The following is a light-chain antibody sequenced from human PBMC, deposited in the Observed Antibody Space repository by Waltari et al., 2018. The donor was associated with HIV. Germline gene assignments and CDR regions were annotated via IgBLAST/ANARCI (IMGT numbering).Light chain of an antibody. Sequence: DIQMTQSPSSVSASVGDRVTITCRPSQDIRGLLGWYQQKPGRVPRLLIYTASNLQSGVPSRFSGNGSGTDYTLDISSLQPEDFATYYCQQAKSFPLTFGGGTRVELK. V-gene: IGKV1-12*01. CDR3: QQAKSFPLT. CDR1: QDIRGL. CDR2: TAS. J-gene: IGKJ4*01.